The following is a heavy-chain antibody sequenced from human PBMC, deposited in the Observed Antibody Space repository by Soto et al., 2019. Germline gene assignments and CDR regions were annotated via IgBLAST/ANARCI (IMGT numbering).Heavy chain of an antibody. CDR2: IKQDGSEK. J-gene: IGHJ3*02. D-gene: IGHD3-10*01. V-gene: IGHV3-7*03. CDR1: GFTFSSYW. CDR3: TRSLYYYGPSAFDI. Sequence: PGGSLRLSCAASGFTFSSYWMSWVRQAPGKGLEWVANIKQDGSEKYYVDSVKGRFTISRDNAKNSLYLQMNSLRAEDTAVYYCTRSLYYYGPSAFDIWGQGTMVTVSS.